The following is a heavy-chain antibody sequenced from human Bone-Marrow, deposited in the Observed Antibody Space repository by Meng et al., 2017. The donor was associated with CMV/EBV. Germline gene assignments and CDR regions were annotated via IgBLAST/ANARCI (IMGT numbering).Heavy chain of an antibody. CDR1: GFIFSSYS. D-gene: IGHD6-6*01. CDR3: SAARLSPNHIET. V-gene: IGHV3-21*01. CDR2: ISSSSTYI. J-gene: IGHJ5*02. Sequence: GESLKISCAVSGFIFSSYSMNWVRQAPGKGLEWVSSISSSSTYISYADSVRGRFTIARDDSANTLHLQLNSLRSEDTAMYFCSAARLSPNHIETWGRGTGVTGSS.